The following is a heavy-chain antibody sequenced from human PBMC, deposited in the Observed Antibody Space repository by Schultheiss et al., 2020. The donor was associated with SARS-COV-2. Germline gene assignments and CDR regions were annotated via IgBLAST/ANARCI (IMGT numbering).Heavy chain of an antibody. J-gene: IGHJ4*02. Sequence: ASVKVSCKASGYTFTGYYMHWVRQAPGQGLEWMGWINPNSGGTNYAQKFQGRVTMTRDTSISTAYMELSRLRSEDTAVYYCATARYDFWSGDLDYWGQGTLVTVSS. CDR1: GYTFTGYY. D-gene: IGHD3-3*01. CDR2: INPNSGGT. CDR3: ATARYDFWSGDLDY. V-gene: IGHV1-2*02.